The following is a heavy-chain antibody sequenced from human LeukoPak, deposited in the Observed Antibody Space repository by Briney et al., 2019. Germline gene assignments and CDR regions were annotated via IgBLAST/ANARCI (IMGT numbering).Heavy chain of an antibody. D-gene: IGHD6-13*01. V-gene: IGHV3-21*01. CDR2: ISSTGAYI. CDR1: EFIFSTDR. J-gene: IGHJ4*02. Sequence: GGSLRLSCETSEFIFSTDRMIWFGQAQGKGLKWVSSISSTGAYIYYADSLKGRFTISRDNAKNSLYLQMNSLRADDTAVYYCARGLAAAGTRGPYWGQGTLVTVSS. CDR3: ARGLAAAGTRGPY.